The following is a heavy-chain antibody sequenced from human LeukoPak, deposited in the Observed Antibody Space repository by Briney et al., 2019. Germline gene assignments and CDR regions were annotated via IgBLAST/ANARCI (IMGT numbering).Heavy chain of an antibody. CDR2: ISGSGDTT. CDR3: AKESGVAAFDI. D-gene: IGHD2-8*01. J-gene: IGHJ3*02. CDR1: GFTFSTYT. Sequence: PGGSLRLSCAASGFTFSTYTMNWVRQAPGKGLEWVSGISGSGDTTYYADSVKGRFTISRDNSKNTVYMQMNSLRAEDTAVYYCAKESGVAAFDIWGQGTVVTVSS. V-gene: IGHV3-23*01.